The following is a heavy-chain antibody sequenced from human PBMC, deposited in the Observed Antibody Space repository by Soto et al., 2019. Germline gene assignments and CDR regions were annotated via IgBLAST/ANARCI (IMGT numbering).Heavy chain of an antibody. CDR3: ARDSHSSGWYQTLYYYYGMDV. CDR2: IIPIFGTA. CDR1: GGTFSSYA. V-gene: IGHV1-69*13. D-gene: IGHD6-19*01. J-gene: IGHJ6*02. Sequence: SVKVSCKASGGTFSSYAISWVRQAPGQGLEWMGGIIPIFGTANYAQEFQGRVTITADESTSTAYMELSSLRSEDTAVYYCARDSHSSGWYQTLYYYYGMDVWGQGTTVTVSS.